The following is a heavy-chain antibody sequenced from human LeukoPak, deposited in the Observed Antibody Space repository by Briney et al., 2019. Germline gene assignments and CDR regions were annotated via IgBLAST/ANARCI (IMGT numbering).Heavy chain of an antibody. CDR3: ARGGYSSSWHYYYYYMDV. D-gene: IGHD6-13*01. J-gene: IGHJ6*03. Sequence: SETLSLTCTVSGGSISSSSYYWGWIRQPPGKGLEWIGSIYYSGSTYYNPSLKSRVTISVDTSKNQFSLKLSSVTAADTAVYYCARGGYSSSWHYYYYYMDVWGKGTTVTVSS. CDR1: GGSISSSSYY. CDR2: IYYSGST. V-gene: IGHV4-39*07.